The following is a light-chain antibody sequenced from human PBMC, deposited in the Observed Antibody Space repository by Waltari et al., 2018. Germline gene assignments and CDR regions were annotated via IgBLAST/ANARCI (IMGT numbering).Light chain of an antibody. CDR2: DAS. J-gene: IGKJ4*01. V-gene: IGKV3-15*01. CDR3: QQYGSWPLT. Sequence: TVMTQSPATLSVSPGQRATLSCRASQSLSNYLAWYQQNPGQAPRLLIYDASTRATGSPARFSRSGSATEFSLAISRLQSEDIAVYYGQQYGSWPLTVGGGTKVEFK. CDR1: QSLSNY.